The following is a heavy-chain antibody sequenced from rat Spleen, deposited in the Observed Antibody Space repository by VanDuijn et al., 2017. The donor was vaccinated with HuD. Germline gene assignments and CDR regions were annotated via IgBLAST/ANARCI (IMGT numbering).Heavy chain of an antibody. V-gene: IGHV2S63*01. Sequence: VQLKESGPGLVQPSQTLSLTCTVSGFSLTNYGVSWVRQPPGKGLEWMGVIWTGGSTAYNSLLKSRLSISRDTSKSQVFLKMTSLQTEDTATYYCVRANRDSYAHFDHWGQGVMVTVSS. D-gene: IGHD1-12*01. CDR3: VRANRDSYAHFDH. CDR1: GFSLTNYG. CDR2: IWTGGST. J-gene: IGHJ2*01.